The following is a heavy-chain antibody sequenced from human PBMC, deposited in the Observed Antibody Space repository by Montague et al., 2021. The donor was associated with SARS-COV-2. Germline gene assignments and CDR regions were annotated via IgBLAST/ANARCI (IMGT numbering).Heavy chain of an antibody. CDR1: GGSFSGYS. Sequence: SETLSLTCAVYGGSFSGYSWSWIRQPPGKGLEWIGEINHSGSTNYNPSLKIRPTISVDPSKNQFSLRLSLVTAAAPAVYYCARRSRVVTAIWALRTSLTSWFDPWGQGTLVTVSS. CDR2: INHSGST. CDR3: ARRSRVVTAIWALRTSLTSWFDP. V-gene: IGHV4-34*01. J-gene: IGHJ5*02. D-gene: IGHD2-21*02.